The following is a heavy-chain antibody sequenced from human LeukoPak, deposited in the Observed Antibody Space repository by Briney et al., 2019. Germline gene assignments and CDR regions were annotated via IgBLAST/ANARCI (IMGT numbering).Heavy chain of an antibody. CDR1: GYTLTELS. Sequence: GASVSVSCKVSGYTLTELSMHWVRQAPGKGLEWMGGFDPEDGETIYAQEFQGRVTMTEDTSTNTAYMELSSLRSEDTAVYYCATPLAYYYGSGGGLDYWGQGTLVTVSS. J-gene: IGHJ4*02. V-gene: IGHV1-24*01. CDR3: ATPLAYYYGSGGGLDY. D-gene: IGHD3-10*01. CDR2: FDPEDGET.